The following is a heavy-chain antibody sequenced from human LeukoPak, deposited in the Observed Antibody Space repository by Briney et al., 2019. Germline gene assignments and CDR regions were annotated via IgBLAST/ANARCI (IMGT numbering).Heavy chain of an antibody. CDR1: GFIFSRSS. J-gene: IGHJ4*02. V-gene: IGHV3-7*01. CDR3: AKSLGDVTTLDY. CDR2: INPDGSMK. Sequence: GGSLRLSCAGSGFIFSRSSMTWVRQSPGKGPEWVATINPDGSMKWYLDSVNGRFTISRDNSDNAVFLQMNSLRVEDMAVYYCAKSLGDVTTLDYWGQGILVTASS. D-gene: IGHD3-16*01.